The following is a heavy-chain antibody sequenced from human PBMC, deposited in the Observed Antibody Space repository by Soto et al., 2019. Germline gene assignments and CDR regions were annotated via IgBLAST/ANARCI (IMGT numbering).Heavy chain of an antibody. CDR3: ARSRNGLIDY. V-gene: IGHV1-46*01. J-gene: IGHJ4*02. Sequence: GASVKVSCKASGYTFTNYYMHWVRQAPGQGLEWMGIINPSGRSTSYAQKFQGRVTMTRDTSTSTVYMELSSLRSEDTAVYYCARSRNGLIDYWGQGTLVTVSS. D-gene: IGHD2-21*01. CDR2: INPSGRST. CDR1: GYTFTNYY.